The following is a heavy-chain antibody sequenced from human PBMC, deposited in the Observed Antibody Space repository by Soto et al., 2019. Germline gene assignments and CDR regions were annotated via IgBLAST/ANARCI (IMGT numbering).Heavy chain of an antibody. J-gene: IGHJ5*02. CDR1: GGSISSDVYY. V-gene: IGHV4-30-4*02. Sequence: PSETLSLTCTVSGGSISSDVYYWSWIRQPPGKGLEWIGYIYYSGNTYYNPSLKSRVTISVDTSKNQFSLRLSSVTAADTAVYYCARGDRWLDPWGQGTLVTVSS. CDR2: IYYSGNT. CDR3: ARGDRWLDP. D-gene: IGHD2-15*01.